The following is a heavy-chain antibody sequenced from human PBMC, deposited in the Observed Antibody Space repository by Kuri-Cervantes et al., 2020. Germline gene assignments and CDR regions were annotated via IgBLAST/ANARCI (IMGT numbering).Heavy chain of an antibody. CDR2: MNPNSGNT. V-gene: IGHV1-8*01. CDR1: GYTFTSYD. J-gene: IGHJ3*02. D-gene: IGHD5-18*01. Sequence: ASVKVSCKASGYTFTSYDINWVRQATGQGLEWMGWMNPNSGNTGYAQKFQGRVTMTRNTSISTAYMELSSLRSEDTAVYYCARQTGYSYAFDIWGQGTMVTVSS. CDR3: ARQTGYSYAFDI.